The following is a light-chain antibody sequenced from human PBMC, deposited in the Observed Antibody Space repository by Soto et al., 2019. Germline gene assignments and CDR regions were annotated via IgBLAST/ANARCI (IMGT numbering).Light chain of an antibody. CDR3: SSYTSSSTHVV. Sequence: QSALTQPASVSGSPGQSITISCPGTSSDVGGYNYVSWYQQHPGKAPKLMIYDVSNRPSGVSDRFSGSKSGNTASLNISGLQAEDEADYDCSSYTSSSTHVVFGGGTKLTVL. CDR2: DVS. CDR1: SSDVGGYNY. J-gene: IGLJ2*01. V-gene: IGLV2-14*01.